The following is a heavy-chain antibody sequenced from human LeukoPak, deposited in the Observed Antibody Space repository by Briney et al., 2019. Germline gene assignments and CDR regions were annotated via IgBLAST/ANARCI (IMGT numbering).Heavy chain of an antibody. CDR1: GFTFSSYG. J-gene: IGHJ4*02. D-gene: IGHD1-1*01. Sequence: SGRSLRLSCAASGFTFSSYGMHRVRQAPGKGLEWVAVISSDGSNKYYADSVKGRFTISRDNSKNTLHLQMNSLRAEDTAVYYCALILNWQYDYWGQGTLVTVSS. V-gene: IGHV3-30*03. CDR2: ISSDGSNK. CDR3: ALILNWQYDY.